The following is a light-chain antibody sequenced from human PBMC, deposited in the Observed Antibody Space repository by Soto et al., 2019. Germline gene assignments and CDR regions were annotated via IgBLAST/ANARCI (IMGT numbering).Light chain of an antibody. J-gene: IGKJ5*01. CDR3: QQRSNWLIT. CDR2: GAS. V-gene: IGKV3D-20*02. Sequence: EIVLTQSPGTVSLSPGERATLSCRASQSVYNNYIAWYQQSPGQAPRVLIYGASTRATGTPDRFSGSGSGTDFTLTISSREPEDFAVYYCQQRSNWLITFGQGTRLE. CDR1: QSVYNNY.